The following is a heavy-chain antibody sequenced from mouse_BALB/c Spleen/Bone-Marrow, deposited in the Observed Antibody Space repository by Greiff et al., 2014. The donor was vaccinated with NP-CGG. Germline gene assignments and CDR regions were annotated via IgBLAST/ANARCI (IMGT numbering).Heavy chain of an antibody. CDR3: ARIYYGNYY. CDR1: GYAFTNYL. Sequence: QVQLQQSGAELVRPGTSVKVSCKASGYAFTNYLIEWVKQRPGRGLEWIGVINPGSGGTNYNEKFKGKATLTADKSSSTAYMQLSSLTSDDSAVYFCARIYYGNYYWGQGTTLTVSS. V-gene: IGHV1-54*01. CDR2: INPGSGGT. D-gene: IGHD2-1*01. J-gene: IGHJ2*01.